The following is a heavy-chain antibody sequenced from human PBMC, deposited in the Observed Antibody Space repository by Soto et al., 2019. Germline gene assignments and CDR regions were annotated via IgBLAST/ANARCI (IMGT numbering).Heavy chain of an antibody. J-gene: IGHJ4*02. CDR1: GGSLSSSSYY. CDR3: ARHEPSSYYLKPYFDY. D-gene: IGHD3-10*01. Sequence: SETLSLTCTVSGGSLSSSSYYWGWIRQPPGKGLEWIGSIYYSGYTYYNPSLKSRVTISVDTSKNQFSLKLSSVTAADTAVYYCARHEPSSYYLKPYFDYWGQGTLVTVSS. CDR2: IYYSGYT. V-gene: IGHV4-39*01.